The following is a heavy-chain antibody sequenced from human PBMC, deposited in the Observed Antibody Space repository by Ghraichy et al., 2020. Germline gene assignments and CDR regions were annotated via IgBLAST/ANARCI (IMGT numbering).Heavy chain of an antibody. D-gene: IGHD2-2*01. CDR3: ARGGGLVVPAAIWFDP. CDR1: GGSISSGDYY. Sequence: SETPSLTCTVSGGSISSGDYYWSWIRQPPGKGLEWIGYIYYSGSTYYNPSLKSRVTISVDTSKNQFSLKLSSVTAADTAVYYCARGGGLVVPAAIWFDPWGQGTLVTVSS. J-gene: IGHJ5*02. CDR2: IYYSGST. V-gene: IGHV4-30-4*01.